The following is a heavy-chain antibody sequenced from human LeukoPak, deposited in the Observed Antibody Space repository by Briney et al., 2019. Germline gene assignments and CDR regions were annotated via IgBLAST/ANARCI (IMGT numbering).Heavy chain of an antibody. Sequence: GASVKVSRKASGYTFTGYYMHWVRQAPGQGLERMGWINPNSGGTNYAQKFQGRVTMTRDTSISTAYMELSRLRSDDTAVYYCARDPHYYDSSGADYWGQGTLVTVSS. CDR2: INPNSGGT. V-gene: IGHV1-2*02. J-gene: IGHJ4*02. CDR1: GYTFTGYY. CDR3: ARDPHYYDSSGADY. D-gene: IGHD3-22*01.